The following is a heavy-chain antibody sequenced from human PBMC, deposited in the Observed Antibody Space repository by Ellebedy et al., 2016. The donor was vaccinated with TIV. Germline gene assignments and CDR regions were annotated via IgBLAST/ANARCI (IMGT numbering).Heavy chain of an antibody. J-gene: IGHJ6*02. CDR2: IWYDASNK. V-gene: IGHV3-33*06. Sequence: GESLKISXAASGFTFSDYVMHWVRQTPGKGLEWVAVIWYDASNKYYAESVKGRFTISRDNSKNTLYLQMNSLRAEDTAVYYCAKPIGQMTQFQHTMDVWGQGTTVTVSS. CDR1: GFTFSDYV. D-gene: IGHD2-21*01. CDR3: AKPIGQMTQFQHTMDV.